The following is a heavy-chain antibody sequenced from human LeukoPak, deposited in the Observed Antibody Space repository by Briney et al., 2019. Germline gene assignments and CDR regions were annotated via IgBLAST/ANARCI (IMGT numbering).Heavy chain of an antibody. CDR1: GYTFTSYY. D-gene: IGHD2-8*01. V-gene: IGHV1-46*01. CDR2: INPSGGST. J-gene: IGHJ3*02. CDR3: AKDIVLMVYAMGIRGVAFDI. Sequence: ASVKVSCKASGYTFTSYYMHWVRQAPGQGLEWMGIINPSGGSTSYAQKFQGRVTMTRDTPTSTVYMELSSLRSEDTAVYYCAKDIVLMVYAMGIRGVAFDIWGQGTMVTVSS.